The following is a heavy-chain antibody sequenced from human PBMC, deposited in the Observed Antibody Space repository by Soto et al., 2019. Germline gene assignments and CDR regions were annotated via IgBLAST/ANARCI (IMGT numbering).Heavy chain of an antibody. CDR2: ISAYNGNT. Sequence: ASVKVSCKASGYTFTSYGISWVRQAPGQGLEWMGWISAYNGNTNYAQKLQGRVTMTTDTSTSTAYMELRSLRSDDTAVYYCARDLQGLREWLLPFDYWGQGTLVTVSS. CDR3: ARDLQGLREWLLPFDY. V-gene: IGHV1-18*01. J-gene: IGHJ4*02. CDR1: GYTFTSYG. D-gene: IGHD3-3*01.